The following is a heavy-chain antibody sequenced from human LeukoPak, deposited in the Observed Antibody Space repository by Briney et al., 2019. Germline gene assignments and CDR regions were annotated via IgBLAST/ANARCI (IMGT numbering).Heavy chain of an antibody. CDR2: ISGSGDAI. CDR3: ASLYDSTGFCFDY. Sequence: GGSVRLSCVVSGFRFSDYYMSWIRQTPGKGLELISYISGSGDAIYYTDSVKGRFTISRDNAKNSLYLQLDNLSAEDTAFYYCASLYDSTGFCFDYWGQGALVTVS. D-gene: IGHD3-22*01. V-gene: IGHV3-11*01. J-gene: IGHJ4*02. CDR1: GFRFSDYY.